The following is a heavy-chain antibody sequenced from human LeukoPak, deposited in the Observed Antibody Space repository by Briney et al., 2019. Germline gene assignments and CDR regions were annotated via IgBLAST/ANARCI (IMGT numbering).Heavy chain of an antibody. CDR2: INHSGST. CDR3: ARHPNIVVVTDYYNWFDP. V-gene: IGHV4-39*01. D-gene: IGHD2-21*02. Sequence: SETLSLTCTVSGGSISSSTYYWSWIRQPPGKGLEWIGEINHSGSTNYNPSLKSRVTIFVDTSKNQFSLKLSSVTAADTAVYYCARHPNIVVVTDYYNWFDPWGQGTLVTVSS. J-gene: IGHJ5*02. CDR1: GGSISSSTYY.